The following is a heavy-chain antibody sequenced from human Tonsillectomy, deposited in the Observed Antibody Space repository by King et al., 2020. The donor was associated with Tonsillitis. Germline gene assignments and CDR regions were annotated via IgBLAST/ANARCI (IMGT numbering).Heavy chain of an antibody. Sequence: QLQESGPGLVKPSETLSLTCTVSGVSINVYYWNWLRQPAGKGLEWIGRVYSGGNTNYNPALKSRVAMSMDTSTNQFSLRLTSVTAADTARYFCAKEPGGGAPDSWGQGILVTVSS. J-gene: IGHJ5*01. V-gene: IGHV4-4*07. CDR1: GVSINVYY. D-gene: IGHD3-16*01. CDR2: VYSGGNT. CDR3: AKEPGGGAPDS.